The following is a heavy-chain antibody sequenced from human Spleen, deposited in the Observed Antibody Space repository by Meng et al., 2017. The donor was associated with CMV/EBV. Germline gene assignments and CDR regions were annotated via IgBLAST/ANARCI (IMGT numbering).Heavy chain of an antibody. D-gene: IGHD3-10*01. CDR1: GFTFNAFS. Sequence: GGSLRLSCAASGFTFNAFSMNWVRQAPGKGLEWVSSISTTSTYIYYADSVKGRFTISRDNAKNSLYLQMNSLRVEDTAVYYCARWRGGSGSYDWGQGTLVTVSS. V-gene: IGHV3-21*01. CDR2: ISTTSTYI. J-gene: IGHJ4*02. CDR3: ARWRGGSGSYD.